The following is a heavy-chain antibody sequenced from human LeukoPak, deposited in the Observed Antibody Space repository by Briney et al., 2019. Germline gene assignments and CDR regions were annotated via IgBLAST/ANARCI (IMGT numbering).Heavy chain of an antibody. J-gene: IGHJ5*02. CDR1: GGSISSYY. V-gene: IGHV4-59*12. Sequence: SETLSLTCTVSGGSISSYYWSWIRQSPGRGLEWIGSIYHSGYTYYNPSLKSRVTISVDTSKNQFSLTLNSVTATDTAVYYCAREGTVRWFDPWGQGTLVPVSS. D-gene: IGHD1-14*01. CDR2: IYHSGYT. CDR3: AREGTVRWFDP.